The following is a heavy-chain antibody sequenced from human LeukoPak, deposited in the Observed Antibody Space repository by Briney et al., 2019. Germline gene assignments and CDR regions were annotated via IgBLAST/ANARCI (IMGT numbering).Heavy chain of an antibody. Sequence: SETLSLTCTVSGGSISSGGYYWSWIRQHPGKGLEWIGYIYYSGSTYYNPSLKSRVTISVDTSKNQFSLKLSSVTAADTAVYYCARVGLLQFDYWGQGTLVTVSS. J-gene: IGHJ4*02. CDR2: IYYSGST. CDR3: ARVGLLQFDY. D-gene: IGHD3-22*01. V-gene: IGHV4-31*03. CDR1: GGSISSGGYY.